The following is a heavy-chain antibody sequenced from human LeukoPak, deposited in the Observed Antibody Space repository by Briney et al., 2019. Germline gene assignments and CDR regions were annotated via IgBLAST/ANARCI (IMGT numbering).Heavy chain of an antibody. Sequence: AGGSLRLSCAASGFIFSRHTMHWVRQAPGKGLQWVALISYDGSNEYFADSVKGRFIISRDNSRNTLSLQVNSLRLEDTAVYYCVRSSAAAKYYFDYWGQGTLVTVSS. CDR2: ISYDGSNE. CDR3: VRSSAAAKYYFDY. J-gene: IGHJ4*02. D-gene: IGHD6-13*01. CDR1: GFIFSRHT. V-gene: IGHV3-30-3*01.